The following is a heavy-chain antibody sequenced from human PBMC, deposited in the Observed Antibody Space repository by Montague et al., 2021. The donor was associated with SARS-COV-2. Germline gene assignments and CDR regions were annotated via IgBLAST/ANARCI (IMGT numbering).Heavy chain of an antibody. V-gene: IGHV4-61*02. Sequence: TLSLTCTVSGGSFSSGSYYRSWIRQPAGKGLEWIGRIYTSGTTDYSFSLKSRVTISVDTSKNQFSLKLTSVTAAGTAVYYCARAHSGSWAHLDNWGQGSLVTVSS. CDR1: GGSFSSGSYY. D-gene: IGHD5-12*01. CDR2: IYTSGTT. J-gene: IGHJ4*02. CDR3: ARAHSGSWAHLDN.